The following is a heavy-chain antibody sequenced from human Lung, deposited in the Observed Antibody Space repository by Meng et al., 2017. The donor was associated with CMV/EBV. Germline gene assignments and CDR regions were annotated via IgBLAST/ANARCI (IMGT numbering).Heavy chain of an antibody. Sequence: GESLKISCAASGFTFSSYGMHWVRQAPGKGLEWVAFIRYDGSNKYYADSVKGRFTISRDNSKNTLYLQMNSLRAEDTAVYYCAKDAGVRPGVPGWDGMEVWGQGTXVTVAS. V-gene: IGHV3-30*02. CDR3: AKDAGVRPGVPGWDGMEV. CDR2: IRYDGSNK. J-gene: IGHJ6*02. CDR1: GFTFSSYG. D-gene: IGHD3-10*01.